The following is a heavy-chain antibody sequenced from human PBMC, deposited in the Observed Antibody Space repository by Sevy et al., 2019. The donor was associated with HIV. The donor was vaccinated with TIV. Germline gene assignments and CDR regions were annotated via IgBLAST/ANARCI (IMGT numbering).Heavy chain of an antibody. CDR3: ARDKRDMVRGVTFDY. CDR1: GGSFSGYY. Sequence: SETLSLTCAVYGGSFSGYYWSWIRQPPGKGLEWIGEINHSGSTNYNPSLKSRVTISVDTSKNQFSLKLSSVTAADTAVYYCARDKRDMVRGVTFDYWGQGTLVTVSS. D-gene: IGHD3-10*01. CDR2: INHSGST. J-gene: IGHJ4*02. V-gene: IGHV4-34*01.